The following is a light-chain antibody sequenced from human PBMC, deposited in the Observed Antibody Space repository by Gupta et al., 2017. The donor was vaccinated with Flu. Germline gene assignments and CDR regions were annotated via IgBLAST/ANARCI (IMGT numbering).Light chain of an antibody. J-gene: IGKJ2*01. Sequence: DVVMTQSPLSPPVNLGQSASISCWSSQRLVSGDGNTYLNCIQQRPGRSPRRLIYKLSIRDSGVPGRFSGSGSRTDFTLKSSRVEAEDVGVYYCVQDTRSYTFGQGTKLEIK. V-gene: IGKV2-30*01. CDR1: QRLVSGDGNTY. CDR3: VQDTRSYT. CDR2: KLS.